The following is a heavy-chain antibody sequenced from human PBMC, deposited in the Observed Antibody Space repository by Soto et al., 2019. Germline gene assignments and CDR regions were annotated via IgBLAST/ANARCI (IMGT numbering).Heavy chain of an antibody. CDR3: AREVTMVRGVPAGGMDV. J-gene: IGHJ6*02. V-gene: IGHV1-46*03. D-gene: IGHD3-10*01. Sequence: GASVKVSCKASGYTFTSYYMHWVRQAPGQGLEWMGIINPSGGSTSYAQKFQGRVTMTRDTSTSTVYMELSSLRSEDTAVYYCAREVTMVRGVPAGGMDVWGQGTTVTVSS. CDR2: INPSGGST. CDR1: GYTFTSYY.